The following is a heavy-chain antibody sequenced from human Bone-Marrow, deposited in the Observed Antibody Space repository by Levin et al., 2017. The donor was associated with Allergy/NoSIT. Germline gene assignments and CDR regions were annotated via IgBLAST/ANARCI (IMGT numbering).Heavy chain of an antibody. J-gene: IGHJ3*01. CDR1: RGTFNSYG. D-gene: IGHD2-15*01. Sequence: PAASVKVSCKASRGTFNSYGINWVRQAPGQGLEWMGGIIAIFDTTKYAQKFQGRVTISADESTSTAYMELSSLRSEDTAVYYCARDLYCSGGSCPSDAFDLWGQGTMVIVSS. CDR2: IIAIFDTT. V-gene: IGHV1-69*13. CDR3: ARDLYCSGGSCPSDAFDL.